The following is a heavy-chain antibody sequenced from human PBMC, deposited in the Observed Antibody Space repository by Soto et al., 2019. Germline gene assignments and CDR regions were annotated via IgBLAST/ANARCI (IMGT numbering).Heavy chain of an antibody. V-gene: IGHV4-34*01. D-gene: IGHD3-22*01. CDR1: GGSFSGYY. Sequence: SETLSLTCAVYGGSFSGYYWSWIRQPPGKGLEWIGEINHSVSTTYNPSLKSRGTKSVDTSKNQFSLKRSSVTAADTAVYYCARGPWASEPERHYYDSRGYSEYSQHWGQGTMVTVSS. CDR2: INHSVST. CDR3: ARGPWASEPERHYYDSRGYSEYSQH. J-gene: IGHJ1*01.